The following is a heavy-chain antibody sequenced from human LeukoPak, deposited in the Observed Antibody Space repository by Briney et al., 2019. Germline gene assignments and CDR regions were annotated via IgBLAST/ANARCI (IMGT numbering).Heavy chain of an antibody. D-gene: IGHD2-15*01. V-gene: IGHV3-30-3*01. CDR3: AVAATLLEEYFDN. Sequence: PAGSLRLSCAASGFTFSSYAMHWVRQAPGKGLEWVAVITSDGSNTYYADSVKGRFTITTDNSKNTLYLQMNSLRAEDTAVYYCAVAATLLEEYFDNWGQRTLVTVSS. J-gene: IGHJ4*02. CDR1: GFTFSSYA. CDR2: ITSDGSNT.